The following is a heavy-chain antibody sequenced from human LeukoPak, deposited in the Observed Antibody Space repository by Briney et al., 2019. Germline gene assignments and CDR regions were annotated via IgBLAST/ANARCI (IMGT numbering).Heavy chain of an antibody. CDR2: IYHSGST. CDR1: GASISSGGYS. D-gene: IGHD3-22*01. J-gene: IGHJ2*01. Sequence: SQTLSLTCAVSGASISSGGYSWSWIRQPPGKGLEWIGYIYHSGSTYYNPSLKSRVTISVDTSKNQFSLKLSSVTAADTAVYYCARKIKYYDSSLGFDLWGRGTLVTVSS. CDR3: ARKIKYYDSSLGFDL. V-gene: IGHV4-30-2*01.